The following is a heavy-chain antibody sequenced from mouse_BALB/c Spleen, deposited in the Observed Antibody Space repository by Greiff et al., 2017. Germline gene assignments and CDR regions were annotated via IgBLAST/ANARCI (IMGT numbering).Heavy chain of an antibody. J-gene: IGHJ2*01. CDR3: ARVTSGFFDY. V-gene: IGHV1S135*01. CDR2: IDPFNGGT. Sequence: VQLQQSGPELMKPGASVKISCKASGYSFTSYYMHWVKQSHGKSLEWIGYIDPFNGGTSYNQKFKGKATLTVDKSSSTAYMHLSSLTSEDSAVYYCARVTSGFFDYWGQGTTLTVSS. D-gene: IGHD2-12*01. CDR1: GYSFTSYY.